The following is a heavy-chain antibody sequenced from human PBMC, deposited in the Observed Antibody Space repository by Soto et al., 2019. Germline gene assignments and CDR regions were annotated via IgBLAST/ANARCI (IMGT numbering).Heavy chain of an antibody. CDR1: GASINIVEYY. J-gene: IGHJ5*02. V-gene: IGHV4-31*03. D-gene: IGHD2-21*01. CDR3: ARLRIATNNYKWFDP. CDR2: VYVTGAV. Sequence: TLSLTSSVYGASINIVEYYWSRLRENPGKGLEWMGHVYVTGAVGYNPSLRDRITIAQDTAERQFSLNLRLVTAADTAVYYCARLRIATNNYKWFDPWGQGTLVTVSS.